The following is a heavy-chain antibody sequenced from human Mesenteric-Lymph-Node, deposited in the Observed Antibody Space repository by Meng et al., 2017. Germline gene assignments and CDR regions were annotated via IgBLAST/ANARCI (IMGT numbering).Heavy chain of an antibody. V-gene: IGHV4-31*03. J-gene: IGHJ5*02. Sequence: QLQGSRPGLVKPSETLSLTCTVSGCSTTRGGFYWSWIRQHPGKGLEWIGYIYYSGSTYYNPSLRSRVAISIDTSKNQFSLKLTSVTAADTAVYFCARTNYGDYNWFDPWGQGTLVTVFS. CDR2: IYYSGST. CDR3: ARTNYGDYNWFDP. D-gene: IGHD4-17*01. CDR1: GCSTTRGGFY.